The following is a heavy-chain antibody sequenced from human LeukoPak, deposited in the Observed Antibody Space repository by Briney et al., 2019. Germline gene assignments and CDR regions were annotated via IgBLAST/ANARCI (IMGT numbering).Heavy chain of an antibody. Sequence: QPGGSLRLSCAASGFTFSSYWMSWVRQAPGKGLEWVANIKQDGSEKYYVDSVKGRFTISRDNAKNSLYLQMNSLRAEDTAVYYCARVIPPQYYYDRSGYYLTDAFDYWGQGTLVTVSS. V-gene: IGHV3-7*01. CDR3: ARVIPPQYYYDRSGYYLTDAFDY. J-gene: IGHJ4*02. CDR2: IKQDGSEK. CDR1: GFTFSSYW. D-gene: IGHD3-22*01.